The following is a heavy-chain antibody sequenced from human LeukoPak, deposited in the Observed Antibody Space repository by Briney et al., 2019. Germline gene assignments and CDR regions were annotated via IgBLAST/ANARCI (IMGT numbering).Heavy chain of an antibody. J-gene: IGHJ6*03. CDR2: ISSSGSTI. CDR1: GFTFSSYE. D-gene: IGHD3-10*01. CDR3: ARLGLLWFGDPDYYMDV. Sequence: GGSLRLSCAAPGFTFSSYEMNWVRQAPGKGLEWVSYISSSGSTIYYADSVKGRFTISRDNAKNSLYLQMNSLRAEDTAVYYCARLGLLWFGDPDYYMDVWGKGTTVTISS. V-gene: IGHV3-48*03.